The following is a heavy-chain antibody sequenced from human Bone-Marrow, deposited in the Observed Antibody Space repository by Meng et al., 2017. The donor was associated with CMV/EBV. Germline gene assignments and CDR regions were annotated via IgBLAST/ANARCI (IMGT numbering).Heavy chain of an antibody. V-gene: IGHV3-21*01. D-gene: IGHD3-22*01. Sequence: GESLKISCAASGFTFSSYSMNWVRQAPGKGLEWVSSISSSSSYIYYADSVKGRFTISRDNAKNTLYLQMNSLRAEDTAVYYCASHLFYDRSGYYYVEGAFDIWGQGTLVTVSS. CDR2: ISSSSSYI. CDR1: GFTFSSYS. CDR3: ASHLFYDRSGYYYVEGAFDI. J-gene: IGHJ4*02.